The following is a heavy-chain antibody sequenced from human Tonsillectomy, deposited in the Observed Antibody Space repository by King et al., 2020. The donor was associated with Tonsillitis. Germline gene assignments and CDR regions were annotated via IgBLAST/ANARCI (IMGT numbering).Heavy chain of an antibody. CDR2: IYHIGGT. D-gene: IGHD6-19*01. CDR1: GYSISSGYY. J-gene: IGHJ4*02. V-gene: IGHV4-38-2*01. Sequence: QVQLQESGPGLVKPSETLSLTGAVSGYSISSGYYWGWIRHPPGKGLEGFGTIYHIGGTTYNPSLKSRVTISVNTSKNQFSLKLRSVTAADTAVYYCATGEQWLARTDYWGQGTLVTVSS. CDR3: ATGEQWLARTDY.